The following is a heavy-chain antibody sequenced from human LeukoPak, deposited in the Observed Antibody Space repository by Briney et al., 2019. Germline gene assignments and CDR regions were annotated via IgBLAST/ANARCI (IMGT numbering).Heavy chain of an antibody. J-gene: IGHJ4*02. CDR1: GFTFSSYA. D-gene: IGHD4-17*01. V-gene: IGHV3-30*04. Sequence: GSLRLSCAASGFTFSSYAMHWVRQAPGKGLEWVAVISYDGSNKNYADSVKGRFTISRDNANNTLYLQMNSLTAEDTAVYYCAREGSVTNDYWGQGSLVTVSS. CDR3: AREGSVTNDY. CDR2: ISYDGSNK.